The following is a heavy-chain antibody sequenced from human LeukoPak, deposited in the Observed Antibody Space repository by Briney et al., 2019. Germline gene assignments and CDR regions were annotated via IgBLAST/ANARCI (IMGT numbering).Heavy chain of an antibody. CDR2: IIPIFNRA. V-gene: IGHV1-69*13. D-gene: IGHD4-17*01. J-gene: IGHJ4*02. CDR1: GGTFSSYA. CDR3: ARDLYGDYGGTQYYFDY. Sequence: GASVKVSCKASGGTFSSYAISWVRQAPGQGLEWMGGIIPIFNRANNAHKFQGRVTITADESTSTVYMELSSLRSEDTAVYYCARDLYGDYGGTQYYFDYWGQGTLVTVSS.